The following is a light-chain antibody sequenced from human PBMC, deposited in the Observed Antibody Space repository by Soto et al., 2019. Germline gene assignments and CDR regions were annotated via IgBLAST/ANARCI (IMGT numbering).Light chain of an antibody. V-gene: IGKV3D-20*01. J-gene: IGKJ5*01. CDR1: QSVSSSY. CDR2: DAS. Sequence: EIVLTQSPATLSLSPGERATLSCGASQSVSSSYLAWYQQKPGLAPRLLIYDASSRATGIPDRFSGSGSGTEFTLPISRLEPEDFAVYYCQQYGSSPITFGQGTRLEIK. CDR3: QQYGSSPIT.